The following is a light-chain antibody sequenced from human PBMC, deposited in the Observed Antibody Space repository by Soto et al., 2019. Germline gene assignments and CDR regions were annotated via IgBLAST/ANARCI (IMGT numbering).Light chain of an antibody. CDR2: GAS. Sequence: EIVMTQSPATLSVSPGERATLSCRASQSVSSNLVWYQQKPGQAPKLLIYGASTRATGIPARFSGSGSGTEFTLTISSRQSEDFAGDYCQQYNNWPSWTLGQGTKVEIK. J-gene: IGKJ1*01. V-gene: IGKV3-15*01. CDR3: QQYNNWPSWT. CDR1: QSVSSN.